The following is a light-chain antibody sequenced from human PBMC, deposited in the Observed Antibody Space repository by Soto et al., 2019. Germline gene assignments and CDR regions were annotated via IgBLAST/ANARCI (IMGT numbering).Light chain of an antibody. CDR3: QTWGTGITV. V-gene: IGLV4-69*01. Sequence: QSVLTQSPSASASLGASVKLTCTLSSGHSSYAIAWHQQQPEKGPRYLMKLNGDGSHSKGDGIPDRFSGSSSGTERYLTSSSLQSEDEADYYCQTWGTGITVFGGGTQLTVL. CDR1: SGHSSYA. J-gene: IGLJ7*01. CDR2: LNGDGSH.